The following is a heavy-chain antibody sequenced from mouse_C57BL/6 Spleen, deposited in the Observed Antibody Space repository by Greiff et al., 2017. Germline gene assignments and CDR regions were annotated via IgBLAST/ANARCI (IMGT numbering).Heavy chain of an antibody. CDR2: IYPGDGDT. CDR3: SMQLGCAMDY. J-gene: IGHJ4*01. D-gene: IGHD4-1*02. V-gene: IGHV1-80*01. Sequence: QVQLQQSGAELVKPGASVKISCKASGYAFSSYWMNWVKQRPGKGLEWIGQIYPGDGDTNYNGKFKGKATLPADKSSSTAYMPLSSLTSEYSAVCFCSMQLGCAMDYWGQGTSVTVSS. CDR1: GYAFSSYW.